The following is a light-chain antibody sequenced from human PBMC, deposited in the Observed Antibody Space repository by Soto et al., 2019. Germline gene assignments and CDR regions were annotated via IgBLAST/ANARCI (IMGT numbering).Light chain of an antibody. CDR3: CSYAVSNTYL. V-gene: IGLV2-23*02. Sequence: QSALAQPASVSALPGQSITISCTRTDSDVGSHNLVSWYQLHPGKAPKLMIYEVTKRPSGVTNRFSGSKSGNTASLTIAGLQAEDEADYYCCSYAVSNTYLFGNGTKVTVL. CDR1: DSDVGSHNL. J-gene: IGLJ1*01. CDR2: EVT.